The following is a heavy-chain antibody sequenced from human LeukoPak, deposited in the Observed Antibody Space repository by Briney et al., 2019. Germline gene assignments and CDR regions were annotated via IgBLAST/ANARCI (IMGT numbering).Heavy chain of an antibody. CDR3: AKVYGWSLIVVVITHFDY. CDR2: INSDGSSR. CDR1: GFTFSSYW. D-gene: IGHD3-22*01. Sequence: PGGSLRLSCAASGFTFSSYWMHWVRQAPGKGLVWLSRINSDGSSRSYADSVKGRFTISRDNAKNTLYLQMNSLRAEDTAVYYCAKVYGWSLIVVVITHFDYWGQGTLVTVSS. J-gene: IGHJ4*02. V-gene: IGHV3-74*01.